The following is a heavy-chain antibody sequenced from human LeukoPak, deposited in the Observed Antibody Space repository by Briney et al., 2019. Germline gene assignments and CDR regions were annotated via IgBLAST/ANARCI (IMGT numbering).Heavy chain of an antibody. D-gene: IGHD5-24*01. CDR2: ISGSGGST. Sequence: GGSLRLSCAASGFTFSSYAMSWVRQAPGKGLEWVSAISGSGGSTYYADSVKGRFTISRDNSKNTLYLQMNSLRAEDTAVYYWAKSALGEDGYKWYSVGYFDYWGQGTLVTVSS. V-gene: IGHV3-23*01. CDR1: GFTFSSYA. CDR3: AKSALGEDGYKWYSVGYFDY. J-gene: IGHJ4*02.